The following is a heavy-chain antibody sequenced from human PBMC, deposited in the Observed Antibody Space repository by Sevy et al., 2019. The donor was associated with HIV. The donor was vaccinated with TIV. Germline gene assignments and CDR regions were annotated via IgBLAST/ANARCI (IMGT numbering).Heavy chain of an antibody. CDR2: MNPNSGNT. J-gene: IGHJ4*02. D-gene: IGHD5-12*01. CDR3: ARRGYIGDWDLVD. Sequence: ASVKVSCKASGDTFTSYDISWVRQATGQGLEWMGWMNPNSGNTGYTQKFQGRATMTRNTSISTAYMERRSMRSEDTAVYYCARRGYIGDWDLVDWGQGTLVTVSS. V-gene: IGHV1-8*01. CDR1: GDTFTSYD.